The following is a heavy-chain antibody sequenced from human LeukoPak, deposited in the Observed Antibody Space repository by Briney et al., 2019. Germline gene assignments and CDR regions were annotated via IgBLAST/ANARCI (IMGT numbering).Heavy chain of an antibody. J-gene: IGHJ5*02. CDR2: MYITGSP. Sequence: SQTLSLTCTVSGGSINSDTYYWTWIRQPAGKGLEWTGRMYITGSPNYNPSLKSRVTISIDTSKNQFSLKLNSVTAADTAVYYCARDRGITTARGVPSWFDPWGQGTLVTVSS. CDR1: GGSINSDTYY. V-gene: IGHV4-61*02. CDR3: ARDRGITTARGVPSWFDP. D-gene: IGHD3-10*01.